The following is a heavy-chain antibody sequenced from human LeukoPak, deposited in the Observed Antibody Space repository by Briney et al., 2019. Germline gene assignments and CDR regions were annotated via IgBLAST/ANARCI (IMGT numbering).Heavy chain of an antibody. CDR2: ISGSGGST. CDR3: ARDSRRAYSGYDL. J-gene: IGHJ4*02. Sequence: GSLRLSCAASGFTFSSYAMSWVRQAPGKGLEWVSAISGSGGSTYYADSVKGRFTISRDNSKNTLYLQMNSLGAEDTAVYYCARDSRRAYSGYDLWGQGTLVTVSS. V-gene: IGHV3-23*01. CDR1: GFTFSSYA. D-gene: IGHD5-12*01.